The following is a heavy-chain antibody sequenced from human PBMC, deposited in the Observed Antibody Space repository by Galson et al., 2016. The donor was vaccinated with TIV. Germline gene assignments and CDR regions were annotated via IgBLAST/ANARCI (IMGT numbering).Heavy chain of an antibody. D-gene: IGHD4-17*01. V-gene: IGHV3-21*01. J-gene: IGHJ3*02. CDR3: ARAVSSGDYAFDAFDI. CDR1: GFTFRTYI. Sequence: SLRLSCAAFGFTFRTYIMNWVRQAPGKGLEWVSYISLSGSHIYYADSVKGRFTISRDNAKNSLSLQMNSLRAEDTAVYFCARAVSSGDYAFDAFDIWGQGTVVTVSS. CDR2: ISLSGSHI.